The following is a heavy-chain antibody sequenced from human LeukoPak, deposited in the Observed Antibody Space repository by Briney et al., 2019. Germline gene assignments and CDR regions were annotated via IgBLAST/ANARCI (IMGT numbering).Heavy chain of an antibody. Sequence: KPSETLSLTCDVSGVSFSTYYWSWIRQSPEKGLEWIGEVNHSGYTNYNPSLKGRVTISVDTSKNQFSLKLSSVTAADTAVYYCATQPYGSDYWAQGTLVTVSS. J-gene: IGHJ4*02. D-gene: IGHD4-17*01. V-gene: IGHV4-34*01. CDR3: ATQPYGSDY. CDR1: GVSFSTYY. CDR2: VNHSGYT.